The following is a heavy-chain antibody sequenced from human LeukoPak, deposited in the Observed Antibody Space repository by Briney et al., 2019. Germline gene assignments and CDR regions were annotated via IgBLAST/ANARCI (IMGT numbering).Heavy chain of an antibody. CDR3: AREVDTAMVFDP. CDR1: GYTFTSYY. J-gene: IGHJ5*02. Sequence: ASVKVSCKASGYTFTSYYMHWVRQAPGQGLEWMGIINPSGGSTGYAQKFQGRVTMTRDTSTSTVYMELSSLRSGDTAVYYCAREVDTAMVFDPWGQGTLVTVSS. D-gene: IGHD5-18*01. V-gene: IGHV1-46*01. CDR2: INPSGGST.